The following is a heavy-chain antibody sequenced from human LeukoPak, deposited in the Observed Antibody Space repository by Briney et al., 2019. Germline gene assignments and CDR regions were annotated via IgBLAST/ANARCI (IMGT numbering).Heavy chain of an antibody. CDR1: GGSFSGYY. D-gene: IGHD6-19*01. CDR2: INHSGST. V-gene: IGHV4-34*01. CDR3: ARRSWAVAGRNFDY. J-gene: IGHJ4*02. Sequence: PSETLSLTCAVYGGSFSGYYWSWIRQPPGKGLEWIGEINHSGSTNYNPSLKSRVTISVDTSKNQFSLKLSSVTAADTAVYYCARRSWAVAGRNFDYWGQGTLVTVSS.